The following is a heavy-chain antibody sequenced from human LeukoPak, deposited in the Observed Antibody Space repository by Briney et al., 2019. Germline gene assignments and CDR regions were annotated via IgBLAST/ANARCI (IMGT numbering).Heavy chain of an antibody. CDR1: GFIFRNYA. CDR3: ARDTLYSSGWYTFDY. Sequence: GASLRLSCAASGFIFRNYAMSWVRQAPGKGLEWVAVISYDGSNKYYADSVKGRFTISRDNSKNTLYLQMNSLRAEDTAVYYCARDTLYSSGWYTFDYWGQGTLVTVSS. V-gene: IGHV3-30-3*01. CDR2: ISYDGSNK. J-gene: IGHJ4*02. D-gene: IGHD6-19*01.